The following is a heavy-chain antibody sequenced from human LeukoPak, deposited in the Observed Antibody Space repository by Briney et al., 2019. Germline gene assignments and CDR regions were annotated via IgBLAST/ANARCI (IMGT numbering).Heavy chain of an antibody. CDR2: ISHSGNT. D-gene: IGHD2-8*01. Sequence: SGTLSLTCDVSGDSITNTNWWNWVRQSPGKGLKWIGEISHSGNTNYNPSLKSRVPISLDRSKKQFSLKLSSVTAADTAVYYCARSTFTNLGAAFDVWGQGTMVAVSS. CDR1: GDSITNTNW. V-gene: IGHV4-4*02. CDR3: ARSTFTNLGAAFDV. J-gene: IGHJ3*01.